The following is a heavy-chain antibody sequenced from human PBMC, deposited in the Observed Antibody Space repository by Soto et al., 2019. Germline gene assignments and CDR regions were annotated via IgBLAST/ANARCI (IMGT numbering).Heavy chain of an antibody. D-gene: IGHD4-17*01. CDR2: IHYSGIT. Sequence: QVQLQESGPGLVKPSQTLSLTCTVSGGSINSGDHWWSWIRQPPGKGLEWIGYIHYSGITYSNPSLESRVTMSVDTSKNQFSLSLGSVTAADTAVYYCARADGDYFFDYWGQGTLVTVSS. CDR3: ARADGDYFFDY. CDR1: GGSINSGDHW. J-gene: IGHJ4*02. V-gene: IGHV4-30-4*01.